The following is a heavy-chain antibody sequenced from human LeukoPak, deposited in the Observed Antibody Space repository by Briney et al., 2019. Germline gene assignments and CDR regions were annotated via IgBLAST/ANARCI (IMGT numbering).Heavy chain of an antibody. CDR1: GFTFSNYG. CDR3: ARDGHSGYGESGMDV. D-gene: IGHD5-12*01. J-gene: IGHJ6*02. Sequence: GGSLRLSCAASGFTFSNYGMHWVRQTPGKGLEWVAVIWYDGSNKHYTDSVKGRFTISRDNSKNTLYLQMNSLRAEDTAVYYCARDGHSGYGESGMDVWGQGTTVTVSS. CDR2: IWYDGSNK. V-gene: IGHV3-33*01.